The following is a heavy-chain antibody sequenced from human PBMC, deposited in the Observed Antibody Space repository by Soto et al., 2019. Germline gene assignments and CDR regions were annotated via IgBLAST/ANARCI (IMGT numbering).Heavy chain of an antibody. D-gene: IGHD3-9*01. CDR3: AKDEYYDILTGYRGPYYYYYGMDV. V-gene: IGHV3-30*18. J-gene: IGHJ6*02. CDR1: GFPFSSYG. Sequence: PGRSLRLSCASSGFPFSSYGMHWVRQAPGKGLEWVAVISYDGSNKYYADSVKGRFTISRDNSKNTLYLQMNSLRAEDTAVYYCAKDEYYDILTGYRGPYYYYYGMDVWGQGTTVTVSS. CDR2: ISYDGSNK.